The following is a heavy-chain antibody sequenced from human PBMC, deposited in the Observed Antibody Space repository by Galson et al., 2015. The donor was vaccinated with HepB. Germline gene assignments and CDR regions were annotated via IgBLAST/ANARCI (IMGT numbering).Heavy chain of an antibody. CDR2: IIPIFGTA. V-gene: IGHV1-69*13. CDR1: GGTFSSYA. Sequence: SVKVSCKASGGTFSSYAISWVRQAPGQGLEWMGGIIPIFGTANYAQKFQGRVTITADESTSTAYMELSSLRSEDTAVYYCARDHVSPADIVAVPAADDAFDIWGQGTMVTVSS. D-gene: IGHD2-2*01. J-gene: IGHJ3*02. CDR3: ARDHVSPADIVAVPAADDAFDI.